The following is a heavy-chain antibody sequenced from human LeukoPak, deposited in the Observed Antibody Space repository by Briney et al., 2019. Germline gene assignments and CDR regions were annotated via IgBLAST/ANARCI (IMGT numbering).Heavy chain of an antibody. CDR2: IYYSGST. D-gene: IGHD3-22*01. Sequence: PSETLSLTCTVSGGSISSYYWSWIRQPPGKGLEWIGYIYYSGSTNYNPSLKSRVTISVDTSKNQFSLKLSSVTAADTAVYYCARSGLSGFGDAFDIWGQGTMVTVPS. CDR1: GGSISSYY. CDR3: ARSGLSGFGDAFDI. V-gene: IGHV4-59*01. J-gene: IGHJ3*02.